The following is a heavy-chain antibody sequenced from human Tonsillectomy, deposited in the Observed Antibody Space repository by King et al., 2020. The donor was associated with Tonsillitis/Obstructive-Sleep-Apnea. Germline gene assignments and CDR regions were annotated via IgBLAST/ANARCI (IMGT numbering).Heavy chain of an antibody. J-gene: IGHJ4*02. CDR2: ISGYNDKT. Sequence: VQLVQSGAEVKKPGASVKVSCKASGYTFTTYGISWVRQAPGQGLEWMGWISGYNDKTNYAQQLQGRVTMTTDTSTSTAYLELRSLRSDDTAVYYCARTSEDRLAAIFVGYYFDYWGQGTLVTVSS. CDR3: ARTSEDRLAAIFVGYYFDY. V-gene: IGHV1-18*01. D-gene: IGHD2-15*01. CDR1: GYTFTTYG.